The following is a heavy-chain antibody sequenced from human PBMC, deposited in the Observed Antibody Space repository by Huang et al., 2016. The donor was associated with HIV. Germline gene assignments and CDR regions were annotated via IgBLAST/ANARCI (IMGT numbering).Heavy chain of an antibody. CDR1: GFTFSSYA. J-gene: IGHJ4*02. CDR3: ARGNKITMVRY. Sequence: QVQLVESGGGVVQPGRSLRLSCAASGFTFSSYAMHWVRQAPGKGLEWVAVISYDGSNKYYADSVKGRFTISRDNSKNTLYLQMNSLRAEDTAVYYCARGNKITMVRYWGQGTLVTVSS. V-gene: IGHV3-30-3*01. D-gene: IGHD3-10*01. CDR2: ISYDGSNK.